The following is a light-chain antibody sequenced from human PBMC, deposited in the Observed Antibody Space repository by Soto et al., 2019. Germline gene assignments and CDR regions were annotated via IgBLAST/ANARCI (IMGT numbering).Light chain of an antibody. CDR1: ESIDNNF. J-gene: IGKJ3*01. CDR3: QQYGSAPPT. V-gene: IGKV3-20*01. Sequence: EIVLTQSPGTLSFSQGERAPLSCRASESIDNNFLAWYQQKPGQAPRFLIYHASSRATGIPNRFSGSGSGTDFTLTISRLEPEDFAVYYCQQYGSAPPTFGPGTKVDVK. CDR2: HAS.